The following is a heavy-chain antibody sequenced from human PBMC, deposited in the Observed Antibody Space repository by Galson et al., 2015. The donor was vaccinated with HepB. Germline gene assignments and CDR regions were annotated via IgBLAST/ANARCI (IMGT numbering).Heavy chain of an antibody. CDR2: IIPILGIA. Sequence: SVKVSCKASGGTFSSYAISWVRQAPGQGLEWMGGIIPILGIANYAQKFQGRVTITADKSTSTAYMELSSLRSEDTAVYYCARVGYCSSTSSWFDPWGQGTLVTVSS. CDR3: ARVGYCSSTSSWFDP. CDR1: GGTFSSYA. V-gene: IGHV1-69*10. J-gene: IGHJ5*02. D-gene: IGHD2-2*01.